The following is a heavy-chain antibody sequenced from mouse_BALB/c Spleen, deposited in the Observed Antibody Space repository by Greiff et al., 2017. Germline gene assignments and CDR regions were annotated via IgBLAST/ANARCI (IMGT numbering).Heavy chain of an antibody. CDR1: GYAFTSYN. CDR2: IDPYNGGT. J-gene: IGHJ3*01. D-gene: IGHD2-14*01. V-gene: IGHV1S135*01. CDR3: AREYDEGAWFAY. Sequence: VQLKESGPELVKPGALVKVSCKASGYAFTSYNMYWVKQSHGKSLEWIGYIDPYNGGTSYNQKFKGKATLTVDKSSSTAYMHLNSLTSEDSAVYYCAREYDEGAWFAYWGQGTLVTVSA.